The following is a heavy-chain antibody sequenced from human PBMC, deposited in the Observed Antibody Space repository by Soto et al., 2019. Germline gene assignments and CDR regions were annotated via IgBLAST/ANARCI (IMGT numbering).Heavy chain of an antibody. CDR1: GFTFSSFG. D-gene: IGHD1-26*01. CDR2: IWYDGSNE. J-gene: IGHJ4*02. CDR3: ARDRGVGATKAFDY. V-gene: IGHV3-33*01. Sequence: QVQLVESGGGVVQPGRSLRLSCAASGFTFSSFGMHWVRQSPGKGLEWVAVIWYDGSNEYYADSVKGRFTISRDNSKNTLYLQMSSLRAEDTAVYYCARDRGVGATKAFDYWGQGTLVTVSS.